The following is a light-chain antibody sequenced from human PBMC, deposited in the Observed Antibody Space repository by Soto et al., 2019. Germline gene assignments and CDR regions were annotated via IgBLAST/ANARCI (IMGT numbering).Light chain of an antibody. CDR1: QTVNTY. Sequence: DIQMTQSPSSLSASIGDRVTITCRASQTVNTYLHWYQQKPGKAPKLLIYAASNLQSGVPSRFSGSGSGTNFTLSLNSLQPEEFATYYCQQGYSNPWTFGQGTKVEIK. V-gene: IGKV1-39*01. CDR2: AAS. J-gene: IGKJ1*01. CDR3: QQGYSNPWT.